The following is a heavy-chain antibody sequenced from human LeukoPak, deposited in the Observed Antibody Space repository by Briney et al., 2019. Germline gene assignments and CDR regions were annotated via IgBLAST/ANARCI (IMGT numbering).Heavy chain of an antibody. CDR1: GGTFSSYA. J-gene: IGHJ6*02. D-gene: IGHD5-12*01. CDR3: ASDVVATRSGYYSNGMDL. Sequence: ASVKVSCKASGGTFSSYAISWVRQAPGQGLEWMGRIIPILGIANYAQKFQGRVTITADKSTSTAYMELSSLRSEDTAVYYCASDVVATRSGYYSNGMDLWGQGTTVTVSS. CDR2: IIPILGIA. V-gene: IGHV1-69*04.